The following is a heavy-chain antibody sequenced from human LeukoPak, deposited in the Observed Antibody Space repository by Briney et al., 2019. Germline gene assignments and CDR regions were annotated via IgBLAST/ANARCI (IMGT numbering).Heavy chain of an antibody. CDR2: IYHSGST. V-gene: IGHV4-38-2*02. J-gene: IGHJ5*02. D-gene: IGHD3-9*01. Sequence: PSETLSLTCTVSGGSIRSYYWSWIRQPPGKGLEWIGSIYHSGSTYYNPSLKSRVTISVDTSKNQFSLKLSSVTAADTAVYYCAREDILTGYFPYGQGTLVTVSS. CDR3: AREDILTGYFP. CDR1: GGSIRSYY.